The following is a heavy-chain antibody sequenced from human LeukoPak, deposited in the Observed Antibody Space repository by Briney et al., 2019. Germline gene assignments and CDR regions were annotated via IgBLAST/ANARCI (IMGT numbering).Heavy chain of an antibody. Sequence: ASVKVSCKASGGTFSNFAISWVRQAPGQGLEWMGWINPNSGGTNYAQKFQGRVTMTRDTSISTAYMELSSLRSDDTAVYYCARTGYSSGWAFDYWGQGTLVTVSS. D-gene: IGHD6-19*01. CDR1: GGTFSNFA. J-gene: IGHJ4*02. V-gene: IGHV1-2*02. CDR3: ARTGYSSGWAFDY. CDR2: INPNSGGT.